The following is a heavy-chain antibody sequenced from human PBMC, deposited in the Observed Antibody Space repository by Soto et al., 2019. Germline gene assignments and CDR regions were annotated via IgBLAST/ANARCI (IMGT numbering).Heavy chain of an antibody. D-gene: IGHD3-10*01. CDR3: ATSYASGSRLYAY. Sequence: SVKVSCKASGDTFNFYTINWLRQAPGQGLEWMGRFNPILDMSTYAHKLRGRVTVIAVKSTSIAHMQLSSLRSDDTATYYCATSYASGSRLYAYWRQGTLVTGSS. CDR1: GDTFNFYT. CDR2: FNPILDMS. J-gene: IGHJ4*02. V-gene: IGHV1-69*02.